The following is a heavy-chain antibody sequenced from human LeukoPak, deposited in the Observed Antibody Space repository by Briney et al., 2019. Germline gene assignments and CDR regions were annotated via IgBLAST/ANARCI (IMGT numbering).Heavy chain of an antibody. Sequence: PSETLSLTCTVSGGSISSYYWSWIRQPPGKGLEWIGYFYYSGSTSYNPSLKSRVTISVDTSKNQFSLKLSSVTAADTAVYYCARGSGYSYGYDAFDIWGQGTMVTVSS. J-gene: IGHJ3*02. CDR2: FYYSGST. CDR1: GGSISSYY. V-gene: IGHV4-59*01. D-gene: IGHD5-18*01. CDR3: ARGSGYSYGYDAFDI.